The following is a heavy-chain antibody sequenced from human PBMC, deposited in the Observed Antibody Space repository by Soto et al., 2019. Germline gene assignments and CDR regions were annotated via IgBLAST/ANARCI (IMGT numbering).Heavy chain of an antibody. CDR1: GFTFSNYY. CDR3: ARSYSSGWEFDY. V-gene: IGHV3-11*01. D-gene: IGHD6-19*01. Sequence: PGGSLRLSCGASGFTFSNYYMSWIRQAPGKGLEWVSYICSTGRTIYYADSVKGRFTVSRDNAQNSLSLKLNSLRVEDTAVYYCARSYSSGWEFDYWGQGTQVTVSS. J-gene: IGHJ4*02. CDR2: ICSTGRTI.